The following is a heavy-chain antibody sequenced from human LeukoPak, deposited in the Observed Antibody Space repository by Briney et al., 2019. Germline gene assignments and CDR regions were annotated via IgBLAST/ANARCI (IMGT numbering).Heavy chain of an antibody. V-gene: IGHV4-39*01. J-gene: IGHJ3*01. CDR2: IYNSGST. CDR3: AHFRGGSFDF. D-gene: IGHD3-16*01. CDR1: GGSISSSGYY. Sequence: ASETLSLTCTVSGGSISSSGYYWGWVRQPPGKGLEWIGSIYNSGSTYYNPPLKSRVTISVDTSKNQFSLKVSSVTAADTAVYYCAHFRGGSFDFWGQGTMVTVSS.